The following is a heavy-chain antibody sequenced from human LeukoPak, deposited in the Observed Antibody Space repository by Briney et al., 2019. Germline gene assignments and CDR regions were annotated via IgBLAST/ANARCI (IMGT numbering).Heavy chain of an antibody. J-gene: IGHJ4*02. D-gene: IGHD3-10*01. CDR2: INHSGSS. CDR3: ARLRRSGRYFDY. Sequence: SETLSLTCAVYGGSFSGYYWSWIRQPPGKGLEWIGEINHSGSSNYNPSLKSRVTISVDTSKNRFSLKLSSVTAADTAVYYCARLRRSGRYFDYWGQGTLVTVSS. V-gene: IGHV4-34*01. CDR1: GGSFSGYY.